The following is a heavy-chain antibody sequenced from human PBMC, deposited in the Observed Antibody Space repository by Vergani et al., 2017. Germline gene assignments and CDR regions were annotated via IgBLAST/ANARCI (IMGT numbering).Heavy chain of an antibody. D-gene: IGHD2-15*01. CDR1: GFTVSSNY. CDR3: AGGQYCSGGSCYLDWYFDL. V-gene: IGHV3-53*02. Sequence: EVQLVETGGGLIQPGGSLRLSCAASGFTVSSNYMSWVRQAPGKGLEWVSVIYSGGSTYYADSVKGRFTISRDNSKNALYLQMNSLRAEDTAVYYCAGGQYCSGGSCYLDWYFDLWGRGTLVTVSS. J-gene: IGHJ2*01. CDR2: IYSGGST.